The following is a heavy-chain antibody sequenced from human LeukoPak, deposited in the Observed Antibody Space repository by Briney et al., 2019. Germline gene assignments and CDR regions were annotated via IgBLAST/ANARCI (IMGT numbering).Heavy chain of an antibody. CDR1: GFTFSNYS. Sequence: PGRSLRLSCAAPGFTFSNYSMHWVRQAPGKGLEWVAVIWYDGGNKYYADSVKGRFTISRDNSKSTLYLQMNSLRAEDTAVYYCARDVPYYYASGSSKPLDYWGQGTLVTVSS. CDR2: IWYDGGNK. V-gene: IGHV3-33*01. CDR3: ARDVPYYYASGSSKPLDY. D-gene: IGHD3-10*01. J-gene: IGHJ4*02.